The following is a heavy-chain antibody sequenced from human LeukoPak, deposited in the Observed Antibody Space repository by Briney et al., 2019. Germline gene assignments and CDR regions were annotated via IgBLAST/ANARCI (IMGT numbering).Heavy chain of an antibody. V-gene: IGHV3-53*01. D-gene: IGHD4-11*01. CDR2: IYDGGTT. Sequence: GGSLRLSCEVSGFSVSTSRMSWVRQAPGKGLEWVSVIYDGGTTQYADSVKGRFTISRDNSKNTLYLQMNSLRAEDTAVYYCARGGAVSKAASAPDYWGQGTLVTVSS. CDR3: ARGGAVSKAASAPDY. CDR1: GFSVSTSR. J-gene: IGHJ4*02.